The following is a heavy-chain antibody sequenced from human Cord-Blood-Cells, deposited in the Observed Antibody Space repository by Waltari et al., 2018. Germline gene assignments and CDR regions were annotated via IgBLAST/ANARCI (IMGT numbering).Heavy chain of an antibody. D-gene: IGHD7-27*01. J-gene: IGHJ4*02. CDR1: GGSFSGYY. V-gene: IGHV4-34*01. Sequence: QVQLQQWGAGLLKPSETLSLTCAVYGGSFSGYYWSWIRQPPGKGLEWIGEINHSGSTNYNPSLKSRVTISVDTSKNQFSLKLSSVTAADTAVYYCARGLRLTGDRDYWGQGTLVTVSS. CDR2: INHSGST. CDR3: ARGLRLTGDRDY.